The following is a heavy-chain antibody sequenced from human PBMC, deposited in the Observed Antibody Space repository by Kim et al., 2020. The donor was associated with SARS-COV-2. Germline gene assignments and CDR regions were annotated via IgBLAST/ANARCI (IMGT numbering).Heavy chain of an antibody. CDR1: GFTFSSYG. Sequence: GGSLRLSCAASGFTFSSYGMHWVRQAPGKGLEWVAVISYDGSNKYYADSVKGRFTISRDNSKNTLYLQMNSLRAEDTAVYYCAKVQGVWGSYRYSPLDYWGQGTLVTVSS. V-gene: IGHV3-30*18. J-gene: IGHJ4*02. CDR2: ISYDGSNK. D-gene: IGHD3-16*02. CDR3: AKVQGVWGSYRYSPLDY.